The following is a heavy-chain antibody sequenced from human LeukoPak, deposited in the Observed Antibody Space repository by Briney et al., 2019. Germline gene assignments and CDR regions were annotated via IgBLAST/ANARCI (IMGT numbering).Heavy chain of an antibody. CDR2: ISHSGAT. J-gene: IGHJ4*02. CDR1: GDSITSAYW. Sequence: SETLSLTCAVSGDSITSAYWWSWVRPSPGKGLEWIGEISHSGATNHNPSLKSRVTMSVDKSKNQLSLRVNSVTATDAAMYYCVRGDDYMFDYWGQGTLITVSS. CDR3: VRGDDYMFDY. V-gene: IGHV4-4*02. D-gene: IGHD4-11*01.